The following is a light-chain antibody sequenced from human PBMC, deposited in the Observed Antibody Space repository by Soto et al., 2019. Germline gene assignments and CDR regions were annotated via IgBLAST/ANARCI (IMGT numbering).Light chain of an antibody. V-gene: IGKV3-20*01. J-gene: IGKJ1*01. CDR2: GAS. CDR3: QQCGSSPWT. Sequence: EIVLTQSPGTLYLSPGERATLSCRASQSVSSSYLAWYQQKPGQAPRVLIYGASSRATGIPDRFSGGGSGTDFTLTISRVEPEDFAVYYCQQCGSSPWTFGQGTKVEIK. CDR1: QSVSSSY.